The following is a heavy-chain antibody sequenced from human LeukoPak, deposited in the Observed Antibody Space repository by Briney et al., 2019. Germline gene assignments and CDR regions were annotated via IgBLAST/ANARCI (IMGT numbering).Heavy chain of an antibody. CDR2: ITAYNGYT. CDR1: GYTLISYA. CDR3: ARGDCSGGSCYLPEYLQH. D-gene: IGHD2-15*01. Sequence: SVKLSCKASGYTLISYAISWVPQAPGQGLEWMGWITAYNGYTTYAQKLQGRVTMTTDTSTNTAYMELRSLKSDDTAVYYCARGDCSGGSCYLPEYLQHWGQGTLVTVSS. J-gene: IGHJ1*01. V-gene: IGHV1-18*01.